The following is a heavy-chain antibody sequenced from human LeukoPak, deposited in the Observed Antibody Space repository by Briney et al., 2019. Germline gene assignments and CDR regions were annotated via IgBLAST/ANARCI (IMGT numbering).Heavy chain of an antibody. J-gene: IGHJ4*02. CDR2: IYSGGST. CDR3: ARDYGGSYYNGGY. V-gene: IGHV3-53*01. CDR1: GFTVSSNY. D-gene: IGHD1-26*01. Sequence: EGSLRLSCAASGFTVSSNYMSWVRQAPGKGLEWVSVIYSGGSTYYADSVKGRFTISRDNSKNTLYLQMNSLRAEDTAVYYCARDYGGSYYNGGYWGQGTLVTVSS.